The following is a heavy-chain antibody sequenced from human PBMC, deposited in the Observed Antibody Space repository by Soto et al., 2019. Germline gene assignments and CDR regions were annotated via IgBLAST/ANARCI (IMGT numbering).Heavy chain of an antibody. V-gene: IGHV4-59*08. D-gene: IGHD4-17*01. CDR3: ARRYGGAFDI. CDR1: GGSIRSYY. Sequence: LETLSLTCTVSGGSIRSYYWSWIRQPPGKGLEWIGYIYYSGSTNYNPSLKSRVTISVDTSKNQFSLKLSSVTAADTAVYYCARRYGGAFDIWGQGTMVTVSS. J-gene: IGHJ3*02. CDR2: IYYSGST.